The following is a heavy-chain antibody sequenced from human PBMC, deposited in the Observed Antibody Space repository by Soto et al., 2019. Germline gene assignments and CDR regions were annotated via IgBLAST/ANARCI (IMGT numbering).Heavy chain of an antibody. CDR1: GFTFSRDV. V-gene: IGHV3-23*01. CDR2: INGNGGST. J-gene: IGHJ4*02. D-gene: IGHD4-17*01. CDR3: AKERATTTAFDY. Sequence: QSGGSLRLSCAASGFTFSRDVMSWVRQAPGKGLEWVSLINGNGGSTYYADSVKGRFTISRDNAKNTLFLQMNSLRAEDTAVYYCAKERATTTAFDYWGQGALVTVSS.